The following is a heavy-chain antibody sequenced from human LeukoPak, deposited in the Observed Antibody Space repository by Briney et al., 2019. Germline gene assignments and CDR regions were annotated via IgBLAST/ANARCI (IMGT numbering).Heavy chain of an antibody. Sequence: PSETVSLTCTVSGGSISSYYWSWIRQPPGKGLEWIGYIYYSGSTNYNPSLKSRVTISVDTSKNQFSLKLSSVTAADTAVYYCARDPDGPLPWFDPWGQGTLVTVSS. CDR2: IYYSGST. V-gene: IGHV4-59*01. CDR3: ARDPDGPLPWFDP. J-gene: IGHJ5*02. D-gene: IGHD1-14*01. CDR1: GGSISSYY.